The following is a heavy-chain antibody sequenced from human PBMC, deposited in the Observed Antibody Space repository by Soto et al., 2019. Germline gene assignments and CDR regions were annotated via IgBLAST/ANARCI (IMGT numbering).Heavy chain of an antibody. CDR3: ARANWYSKY. CDR2: IYYNGNT. V-gene: IGHV4-59*11. D-gene: IGHD7-27*01. Sequence: QVQLQESGPGLVKPSETLSLTCTVSGGSISNHYWSWIRQPPGKGLERIGYIYYNGNTNYNPSLKSRVTMSVDTSKNQISLRLSSVTAADTAVYYCARANWYSKYWGQGTLVTVSS. J-gene: IGHJ4*02. CDR1: GGSISNHY.